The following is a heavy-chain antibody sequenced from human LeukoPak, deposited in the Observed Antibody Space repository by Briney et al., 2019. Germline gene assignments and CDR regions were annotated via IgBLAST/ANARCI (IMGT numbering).Heavy chain of an antibody. CDR2: ISYDGSNK. CDR3: ARDPYQNAYGAFDI. CDR1: GFTFSSYG. J-gene: IGHJ3*02. D-gene: IGHD3-10*01. V-gene: IGHV3-30*03. Sequence: GGFLRLSCAASGFTFSSYGMHWVHQAPGKGLEWVAVISYDGSNKYYADSVKGRFTISRDNSKNTLYLQMNSLRAEDTAVYYCARDPYQNAYGAFDIWGQGTMVTVSS.